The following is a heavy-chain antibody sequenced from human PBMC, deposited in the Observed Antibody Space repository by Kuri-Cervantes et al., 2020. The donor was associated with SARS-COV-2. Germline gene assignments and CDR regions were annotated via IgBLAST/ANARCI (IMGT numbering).Heavy chain of an antibody. CDR2: VIPIFGTG. CDR3: ARDSEYCGSTTCYIEQ. V-gene: IGHV1-69*06. D-gene: IGHD2-2*02. J-gene: IGHJ4*02. CDR1: GGAFNSHA. Sequence: SVKVSCKASGGAFNSHAISWVRQAPGQGLEWMGRVIPIFGTGDNAQKFQGRITITADTSTRTAYMELSSLTSEDTAVYHCARDSEYCGSTTCYIEQWGQGTLVTVSS.